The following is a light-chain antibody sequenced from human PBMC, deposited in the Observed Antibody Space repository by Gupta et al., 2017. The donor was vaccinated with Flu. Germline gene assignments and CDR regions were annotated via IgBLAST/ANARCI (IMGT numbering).Light chain of an antibody. V-gene: IGKV3-11*01. CDR3: QQRRDLIT. J-gene: IGKJ4*01. CDR1: QSVSNF. CDR2: DAS. Sequence: PGERASLSCRASQSVSNFLAWYQQKPGQAPRLLIYDASNRATGIPARFSGSGSGTDFTLTSSSREPEDSAVYYGQQRRDLITFGGGTMVKIK.